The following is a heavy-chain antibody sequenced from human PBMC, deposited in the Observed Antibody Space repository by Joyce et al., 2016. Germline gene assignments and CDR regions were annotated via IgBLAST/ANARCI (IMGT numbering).Heavy chain of an antibody. CDR3: VRYISIVEGSGTDN. CDR1: GYTFSNNA. Sequence: QVQLVQSGAEVKKRGASVKVSCKASGYTFSNNAISGVRQAPGQGLEWMGWISAYNGNTNYAQNCQGRVTMTTDTSTSTAYMELRSLRSDDTAVYYCVRYISIVEGSGTDNWGQGTLITVSS. J-gene: IGHJ4*02. D-gene: IGHD1-26*01. CDR2: ISAYNGNT. V-gene: IGHV1-18*04.